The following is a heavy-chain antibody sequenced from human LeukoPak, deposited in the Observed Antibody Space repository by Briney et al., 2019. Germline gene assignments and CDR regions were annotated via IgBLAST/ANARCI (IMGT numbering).Heavy chain of an antibody. V-gene: IGHV4-39*07. J-gene: IGHJ4*02. D-gene: IGHD5-18*01. CDR3: ARGGRYSYGYHYFGH. CDR1: GVSISSTMYY. Sequence: SETLSLTCTVSGVSISSTMYYWGWIRQPPGKGLEWIGSIYYSGNTYYNPSLKSRVTISVDTSKNQFSLKLSSVTAADTAVYFCARGGRYSYGYHYFGHWGQGTLVTVSS. CDR2: IYYSGNT.